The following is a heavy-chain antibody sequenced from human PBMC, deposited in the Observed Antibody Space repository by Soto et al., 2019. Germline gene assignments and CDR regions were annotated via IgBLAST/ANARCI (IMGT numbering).Heavy chain of an antibody. J-gene: IGHJ3*02. CDR1: GYTFTSYY. CDR3: ASSGADCSGGSWTDAFDI. D-gene: IGHD2-15*01. Sequence: ASVKVSCKASGYTFTSYYMHWVRQAPGQGLGWMGIINPSGGSTSYAQKFQGRVTMTRDTSTSTVYMELSSLRSEDTAVYYCASSGADCSGGSWTDAFDIWGQGTMVTVSS. V-gene: IGHV1-46*03. CDR2: INPSGGST.